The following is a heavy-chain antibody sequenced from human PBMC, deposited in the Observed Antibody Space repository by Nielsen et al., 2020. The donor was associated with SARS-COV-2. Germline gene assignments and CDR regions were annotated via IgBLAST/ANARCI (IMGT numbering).Heavy chain of an antibody. CDR2: INWNVGST. J-gene: IGHJ6*04. D-gene: IGHD6-19*01. V-gene: IGHV3-20*01. CDR1: GFTLGDYG. CDR3: VSSDWFGYYDGMDG. Sequence: GESLNTSCAASGFTLGDYGMSWVTQHRGKGLEWGSRINWNVGSTGYADSVKGRFTISRDNAKNSLYLQMNSLRAEDTALYHCVSSDWFGYYDGMDGWGKGTTVSVSS.